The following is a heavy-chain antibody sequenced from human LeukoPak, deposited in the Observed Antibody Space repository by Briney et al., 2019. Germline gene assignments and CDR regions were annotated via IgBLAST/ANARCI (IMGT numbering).Heavy chain of an antibody. J-gene: IGHJ5*02. Sequence: SETLSLTCTVSGGSISSGGYYWSWIRQHPGKGLEWIGYIYYSGSTYYNPSLKSRVTISVDTSKNQFSLKLSSVTAADTAVYYCAREGSYGVRWFDPWGQGTLVTVSS. D-gene: IGHD1-26*01. CDR3: AREGSYGVRWFDP. V-gene: IGHV4-31*03. CDR2: IYYSGST. CDR1: GGSISSGGYY.